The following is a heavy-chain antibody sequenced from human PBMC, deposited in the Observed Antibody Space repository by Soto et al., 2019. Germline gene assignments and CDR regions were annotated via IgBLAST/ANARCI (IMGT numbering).Heavy chain of an antibody. CDR2: IHDTGRT. D-gene: IGHD3-16*02. CDR1: ADSLSTYY. J-gene: IGHJ4*02. CDR3: ARESVSGTYRFDS. V-gene: IGHV4-4*07. Sequence: QVQLQESGPGLVRPSETLSLTCTVSADSLSTYYWSWIRQPAGERLEWIGRIHDTGRTNYNPSLKSRVTMSVDTSKNQFSLRVNSVTAADTAVYYCARESVSGTYRFDSWGQGTLVTVSS.